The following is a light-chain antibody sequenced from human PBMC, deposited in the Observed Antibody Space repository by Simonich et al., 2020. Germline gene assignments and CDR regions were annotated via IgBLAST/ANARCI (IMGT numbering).Light chain of an antibody. Sequence: EIVLTQSPDFQSVTPKEKVTITCRASQSIGSSLHWYQQKPDHSPKLLIKYASQSNSGVPSRFSGSGSGTDFTLTISSLQPEDFATYYCQQSYSTPYTFGQGAKLEIK. CDR3: QQSYSTPYT. CDR2: YAS. V-gene: IGKV6-21*02. J-gene: IGKJ2*01. CDR1: QSIGSS.